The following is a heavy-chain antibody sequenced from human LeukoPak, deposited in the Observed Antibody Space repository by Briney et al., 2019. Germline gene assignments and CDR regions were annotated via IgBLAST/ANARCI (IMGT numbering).Heavy chain of an antibody. J-gene: IGHJ6*03. V-gene: IGHV3-66*01. CDR2: IYSGGST. D-gene: IGHD6-19*01. CDR1: GFTVSSNY. CDR3: ARLWYSSGWYVRHYYYYMDV. Sequence: PGGSLRLSCAASGFTVSSNYMSWVRQAPGKGLEWVSVIYSGGSTYYADSVKGRFTISRDNSKNTLYLQMNSLRAEDTAVYYCARLWYSSGWYVRHYYYYMDVWGKGTTVTISS.